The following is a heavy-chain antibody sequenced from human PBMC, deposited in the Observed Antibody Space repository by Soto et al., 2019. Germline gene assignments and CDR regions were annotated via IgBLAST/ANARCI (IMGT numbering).Heavy chain of an antibody. CDR1: GGTFSRYS. V-gene: IGHV1-69*08. Sequence: QVQLVQSGAEVKKPGSSVKVSCKASGGTFSRYSITWVRQAPGHGLEWIGRIIPIFGIASYAQKFQGRVKMTAAESTSTAYVELSSLRADDTAVYYCAREDRDRETGLVPGAIDGMDVWGQGAPVTVSS. CDR2: IIPIFGIA. J-gene: IGHJ6*02. D-gene: IGHD2-2*01. CDR3: AREDRDRETGLVPGAIDGMDV.